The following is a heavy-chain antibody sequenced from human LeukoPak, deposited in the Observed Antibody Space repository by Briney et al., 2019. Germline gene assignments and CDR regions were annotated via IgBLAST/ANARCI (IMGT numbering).Heavy chain of an antibody. D-gene: IGHD3-10*02. CDR2: ITASSTAI. CDR1: GFTFNTYT. J-gene: IGHJ6*04. CDR3: AELGITMIGGV. Sequence: KPGGSLRLSCAASGFTFNTYTMNWVRQAPGKGLEWVSSITASSTAIYYADSVKGRFTISRDNAKNSLYLQMNSLRAEDTAVYYCAELGITMIGGVWGKGTTVTISS. V-gene: IGHV3-21*01.